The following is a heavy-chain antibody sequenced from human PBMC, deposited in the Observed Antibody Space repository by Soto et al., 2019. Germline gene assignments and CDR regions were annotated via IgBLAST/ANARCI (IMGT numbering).Heavy chain of an antibody. D-gene: IGHD3-22*01. CDR3: ARDYYKYYDSSGYYRSPAY. V-gene: IGHV1-58*02. CDR2: IVVGSGNT. J-gene: IGHJ4*02. Sequence: GASVKVSCKASGFTFTSSAMQWVRQARGQRLEWIGWIVVGSGNTNYAQKFQERVTITRDMSTSTAYMELSSLRSEDTAVYYCARDYYKYYDSSGYYRSPAYWGQGTLVTVSS. CDR1: GFTFTSSA.